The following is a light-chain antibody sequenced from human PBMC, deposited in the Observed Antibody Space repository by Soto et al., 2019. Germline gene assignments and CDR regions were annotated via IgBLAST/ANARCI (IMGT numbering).Light chain of an antibody. Sequence: ESVLTQSPGTLSLSPGERATLSCRASQSVDNRYFAWYQQKPGQAPRLLIYGISSRATGIPDRFSGSGSGTDFTLTISRLEPEDSVVYYCQQYSSLPHTFGQGTKLEVK. J-gene: IGKJ2*01. CDR3: QQYSSLPHT. CDR1: QSVDNRY. V-gene: IGKV3-20*01. CDR2: GIS.